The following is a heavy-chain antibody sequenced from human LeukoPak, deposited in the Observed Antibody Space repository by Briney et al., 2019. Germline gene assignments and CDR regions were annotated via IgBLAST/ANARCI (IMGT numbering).Heavy chain of an antibody. CDR3: ARATYGSGGYYTWGY. CDR2: IYPGDSDT. V-gene: IGHV5-51*01. J-gene: IGHJ4*02. CDR1: GYSFTSYW. D-gene: IGHD3-10*01. Sequence: GESLKISCKGSGYSFTSYWIGWVRQMPGKGLEWMGIIYPGDSDTRYSPSFQGQVTISADKSISTAYLQWSSLKASDTAMYYCARATYGSGGYYTWGYWGQGTLVTVSS.